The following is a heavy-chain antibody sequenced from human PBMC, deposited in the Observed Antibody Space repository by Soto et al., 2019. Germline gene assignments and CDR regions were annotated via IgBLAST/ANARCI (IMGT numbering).Heavy chain of an antibody. Sequence: QVPLVQSGAEVRKPGASVKVSCKASGYTFTSYGISWVRQAPGQGLEWMGWISAYNGNTNYAQKLQGRVTMTTDTSTSTAYMELRSLRSDDTAVYYCAREGSGYWVFGSAQTPYHYGMDVWGQGTTVTVSS. D-gene: IGHD3-3*01. CDR3: AREGSGYWVFGSAQTPYHYGMDV. CDR1: GYTFTSYG. CDR2: ISAYNGNT. V-gene: IGHV1-18*01. J-gene: IGHJ6*02.